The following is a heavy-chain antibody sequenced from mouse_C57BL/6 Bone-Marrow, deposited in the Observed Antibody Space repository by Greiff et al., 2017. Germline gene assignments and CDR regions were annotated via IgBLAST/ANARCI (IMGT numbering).Heavy chain of an antibody. D-gene: IGHD1-1*01. Sequence: EVKVEESGEGLVKPGGSLKLSCAASGFTFSSYAMSWVRQTPEKRLEWVAYISSGGDYIYYADTVKGRFTISRDNARNTLYLQMSSLKSEDTAMYYSVTTVVGYAMDYWGQGTSVTVSS. V-gene: IGHV5S21*01. CDR3: VTTVVGYAMDY. J-gene: IGHJ4*01. CDR1: GFTFSSYA. CDR2: ISSGGDYI.